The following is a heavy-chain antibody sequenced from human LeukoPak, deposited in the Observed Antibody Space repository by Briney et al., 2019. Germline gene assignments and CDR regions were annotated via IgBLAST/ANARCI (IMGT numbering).Heavy chain of an antibody. CDR1: GFTFSSYW. CDR2: IKPDGSEI. V-gene: IGHV3-7*01. D-gene: IGHD2-2*01. J-gene: IGHJ4*02. CDR3: EKGGTTEARTAMGRLDG. Sequence: GGPLRLPCKASGFTFSSYWMNWARPPPGTGGEWGATIKPDGSEIHYYDSGESQFTISRNRARNSLYLQMNTLTAEDAALYYCEKGGTTEARTAMGRLDGWCQKAMVTVSS.